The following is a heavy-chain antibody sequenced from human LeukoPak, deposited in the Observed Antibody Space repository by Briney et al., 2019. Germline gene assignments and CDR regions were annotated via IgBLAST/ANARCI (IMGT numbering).Heavy chain of an antibody. CDR3: ARHEYSGSYYGLSWFDP. Sequence: SETLSLTCTVSGVSISSSGYYWVWIRQPPGKGLEWIASIYYSCSTYYNPSLKSRVTISVDTSKYQLSLKLSSLTAADTAVYYCARHEYSGSYYGLSWFDPWGQGTLVTVSS. D-gene: IGHD1-26*01. J-gene: IGHJ5*02. CDR1: GVSISSSGYY. V-gene: IGHV4-39*01. CDR2: IYYSCST.